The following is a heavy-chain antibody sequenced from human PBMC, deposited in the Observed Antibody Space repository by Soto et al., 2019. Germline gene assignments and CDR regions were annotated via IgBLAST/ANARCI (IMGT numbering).Heavy chain of an antibody. Sequence: GASVKVSCKASGYTFTSYYMHWVRQAPGQGLEWMGIINPSGGSTSYAQKFQGRVTMTRDTSTSTVYMELSSLRSEDTAVYYCARMYYYDSSGYYPEAYYYGMDVWGQGTTVTVS. CDR2: INPSGGST. V-gene: IGHV1-46*01. CDR3: ARMYYYDSSGYYPEAYYYGMDV. CDR1: GYTFTSYY. J-gene: IGHJ6*02. D-gene: IGHD3-22*01.